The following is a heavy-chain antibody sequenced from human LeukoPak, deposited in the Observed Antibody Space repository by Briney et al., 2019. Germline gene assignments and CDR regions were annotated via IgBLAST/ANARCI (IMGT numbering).Heavy chain of an antibody. CDR2: IKQDGSEK. CDR3: ARGPRITIFGVVIARDNWFDP. J-gene: IGHJ5*02. Sequence: PRGSLRLSCAASGFTFSSYWMSWVRQAPGKGLEWVANIKQDGSEKYYVDSVKGRFTISRDNAKNSLYLQMNSLRAEDTAVYYCARGPRITIFGVVIARDNWFDPWGQGTLVTVSS. D-gene: IGHD3-3*01. CDR1: GFTFSSYW. V-gene: IGHV3-7*01.